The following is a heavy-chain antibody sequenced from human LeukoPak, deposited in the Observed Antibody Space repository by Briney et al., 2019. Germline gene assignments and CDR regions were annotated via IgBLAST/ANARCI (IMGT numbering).Heavy chain of an antibody. CDR1: GGSFNDYF. D-gene: IGHD6-19*01. V-gene: IGHV4-34*01. CDR3: ARGVAVAGGPTDY. CDR2: INHSGST. J-gene: IGHJ4*02. Sequence: SETLSLTCAVYGGSFNDYFWTWIRQPPEMGLEWIGEINHSGSTNYNPSLKSRVTISVDTSKNQFSLKLSSVTAADTAVYYCARGVAVAGGPTDYWGQGTLVTVSS.